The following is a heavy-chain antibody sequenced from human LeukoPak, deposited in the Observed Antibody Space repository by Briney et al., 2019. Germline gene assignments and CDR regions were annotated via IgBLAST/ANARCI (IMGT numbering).Heavy chain of an antibody. D-gene: IGHD3-22*01. V-gene: IGHV1-69*04. CDR3: ARDFDSSGYSIDS. J-gene: IGHJ4*02. CDR2: IIPILGIA. CDR1: GGTFSSYA. Sequence: ASVKVSCKASGGTFSSYAISWVRQAPGQGLEWMGRIIPILGIANYAQKFQGRVTVTADKSTSTAYMELSSLRSEDTAVYYCARDFDSSGYSIDSWGQGTLVTVSS.